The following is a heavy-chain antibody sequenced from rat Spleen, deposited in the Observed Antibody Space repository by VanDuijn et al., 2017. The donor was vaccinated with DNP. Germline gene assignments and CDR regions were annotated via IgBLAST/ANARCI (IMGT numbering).Heavy chain of an antibody. D-gene: IGHD1-11*01. CDR3: AKGPNFGGWSDYFDY. CDR1: GFTFSNYW. Sequence: EVQVIESGGGFVQPGRSLKLSCVASGFTFSNYWMTWIRQAPGKGLEWIGQINKDSSTISYSPSLKDKFTISRDSAQNTLYLQMNKLGSEDTAIYYCAKGPNFGGWSDYFDYWGQGVMVTVSS. V-gene: IGHV4-2*01. CDR2: INKDSSTI. J-gene: IGHJ2*01.